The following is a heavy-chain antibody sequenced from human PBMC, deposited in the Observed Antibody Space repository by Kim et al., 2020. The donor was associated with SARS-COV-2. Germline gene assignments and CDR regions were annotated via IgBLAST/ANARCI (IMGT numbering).Heavy chain of an antibody. J-gene: IGHJ5*02. CDR1: GYTFTSYD. V-gene: IGHV1-8*01. Sequence: ASVKVSCKASGYTFTSYDINWVRQATGQGLEWMGWMNPNSGNTGYAQKFQGRVTMTRNTSISTAYMELSSLRSEDTAVYYCARASARQWPLSKRQGNWFDPWGQGTLVTVSS. D-gene: IGHD6-19*01. CDR3: ARASARQWPLSKRQGNWFDP. CDR2: MNPNSGNT.